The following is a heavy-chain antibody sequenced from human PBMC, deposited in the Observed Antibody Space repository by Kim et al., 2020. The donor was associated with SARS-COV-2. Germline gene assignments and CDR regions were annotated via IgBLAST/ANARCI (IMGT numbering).Heavy chain of an antibody. J-gene: IGHJ6*02. V-gene: IGHV4-39*01. D-gene: IGHD3-10*01. CDR1: GGSISSSSYY. CDR3: ARGTTMVRGTTRYYYGMDV. Sequence: SETLSLTCTVSGGSISSSSYYWGWIRQPPGKGLEWIGSIYYSGSTYYNPSLKSRVTISVDTSKNQFSLKLSSVTAADTAVYYCARGTTMVRGTTRYYYGMDVWGQGTTVTVSS. CDR2: IYYSGST.